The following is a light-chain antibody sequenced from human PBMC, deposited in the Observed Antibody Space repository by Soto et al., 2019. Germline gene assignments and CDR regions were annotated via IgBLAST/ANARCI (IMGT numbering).Light chain of an antibody. CDR1: QGISSY. Sequence: DIQLTQSPSFLSASVGDRVTITCRASQGISSYLAWFQQKPGRAPNLLIYGASTLQSGVPSRFSGSGSGTDFTLTISSLQPEDFATYYCQQHNAYPLTFGQGTRLEIK. CDR3: QQHNAYPLT. V-gene: IGKV1-9*01. J-gene: IGKJ5*01. CDR2: GAS.